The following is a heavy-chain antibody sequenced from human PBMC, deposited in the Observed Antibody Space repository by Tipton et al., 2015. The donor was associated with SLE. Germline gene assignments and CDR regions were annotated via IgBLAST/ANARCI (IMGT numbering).Heavy chain of an antibody. Sequence: TLSLTCTVSGGSFSSSSYYWSWIRQPPGKGLEWIGSIYYSGSTYYNPYLKRRVTLSVDTSNNQFPLKLSPVTAADTAVYCWTTYVGVTDAFDIWSQGTIVTVSS. CDR3: TTYVGVTDAFDI. D-gene: IGHD2-8*01. CDR2: IYYSGST. CDR1: GGSFSSSSYY. J-gene: IGHJ3*02. V-gene: IGHV4-39*03.